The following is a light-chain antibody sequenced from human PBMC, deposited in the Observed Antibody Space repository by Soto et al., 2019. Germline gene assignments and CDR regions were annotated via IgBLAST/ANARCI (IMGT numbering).Light chain of an antibody. Sequence: DILMTQSPSSLSASVGDRVTITCRASQSISSYLTWYQQKPGQAPKLPIYAASSLQSGVPSRFSGSGSGTDFTLTISSLQPEDFATYYCQQSYSTPYTFGQGTKLEIK. CDR3: QQSYSTPYT. V-gene: IGKV1-39*01. J-gene: IGKJ2*01. CDR1: QSISSY. CDR2: AAS.